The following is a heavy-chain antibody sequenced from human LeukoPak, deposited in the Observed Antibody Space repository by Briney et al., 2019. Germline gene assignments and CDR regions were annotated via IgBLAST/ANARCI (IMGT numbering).Heavy chain of an antibody. D-gene: IGHD3-16*01. J-gene: IGHJ4*02. CDR2: IIPILGIA. Sequence: SVKVSCKASGGTFSSYAISWVRQAPGQGLEWRGRIIPILGIANYAQKFQGRVTITADKSTSTAYMELSSLRSEDTAVYYCARGGVSLAFDYWGQGTLVTVSS. V-gene: IGHV1-69*04. CDR1: GGTFSSYA. CDR3: ARGGVSLAFDY.